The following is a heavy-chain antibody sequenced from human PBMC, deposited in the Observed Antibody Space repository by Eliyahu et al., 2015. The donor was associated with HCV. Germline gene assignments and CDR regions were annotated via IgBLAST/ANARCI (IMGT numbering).Heavy chain of an antibody. J-gene: IGHJ4*02. CDR3: ATHDRGY. CDR1: GFTFSVQW. Sequence: EVQLVESGGGLVQPGGSLRLSCAASGFTFSVQWVTWVRQGPGKGLEWLASMSGDGSVIYYVDSVRGRFTISRDNAKNSLNLQMNDLRVDDTAVYYCATHDRGYWGQGTLVTVSS. V-gene: IGHV3-7*01. CDR2: MSGDGSVI.